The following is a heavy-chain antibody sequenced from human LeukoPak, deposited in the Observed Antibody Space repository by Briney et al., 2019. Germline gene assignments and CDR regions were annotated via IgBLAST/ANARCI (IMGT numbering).Heavy chain of an antibody. V-gene: IGHV4-61*02. J-gene: IGHJ6*03. CDR1: GGSISSGSYY. CDR3: ARGYDFWSGYSPQGYYYYYYMDV. CDR2: IYTSGST. D-gene: IGHD3-3*01. Sequence: SQTLSLTCTVSGGSISSGSYYWSWIRQPAGKGLEWFGRIYTSGSTNYNPSLKSRVTISVDTSKNQFSLKLSSVTAADTAVYYCARGYDFWSGYSPQGYYYYYYMDVWGKGTTVTVSS.